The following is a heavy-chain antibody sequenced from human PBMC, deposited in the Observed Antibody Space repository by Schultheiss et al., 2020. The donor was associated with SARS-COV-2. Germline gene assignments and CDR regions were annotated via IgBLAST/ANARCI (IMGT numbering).Heavy chain of an antibody. CDR3: ARDLSRLWRHGMDV. V-gene: IGHV3-33*01. D-gene: IGHD3-16*01. CDR1: GFTFSSYG. Sequence: GGSLRLSCAASGFTFSSYGMHWVRQAPGKGLEWVAVIWYDGSNKYYADSVKGRFTISRDNSKNTLYLQMNSLRAEDTAVYYCARDLSRLWRHGMDVWGQGTTVTV. CDR2: IWYDGSNK. J-gene: IGHJ6*02.